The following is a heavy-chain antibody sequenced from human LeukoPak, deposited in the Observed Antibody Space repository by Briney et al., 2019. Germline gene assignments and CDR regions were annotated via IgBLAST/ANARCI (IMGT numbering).Heavy chain of an antibody. V-gene: IGHV4-31*03. Sequence: PSETLSLTCTVSGGSISSGGYYWSWIRQHPGKGLEWIGYVYYSGSTYYNPSLKSRVTISVDTSKNQFSLKLSSVTAADTAVYYCARGGERWLHFDYWGQGTLVTVSS. CDR1: GGSISSGGYY. CDR2: VYYSGST. CDR3: ARGGERWLHFDY. D-gene: IGHD5-24*01. J-gene: IGHJ4*02.